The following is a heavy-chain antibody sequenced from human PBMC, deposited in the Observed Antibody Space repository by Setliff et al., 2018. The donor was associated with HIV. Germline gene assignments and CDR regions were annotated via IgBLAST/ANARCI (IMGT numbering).Heavy chain of an antibody. Sequence: GGSLRLSCAASGFTFSSYGMHWVRQAPGKGLEWVAFIRYDGTYKYYADSLKGRFTISRDNSKNTLFLQMNSLRTEDTAVYYCARSVIGYYYDGMDVWGQGTLVTVSS. D-gene: IGHD3-10*01. J-gene: IGHJ6*02. CDR2: IRYDGTYK. CDR3: ARSVIGYYYDGMDV. CDR1: GFTFSSYG. V-gene: IGHV3-30*02.